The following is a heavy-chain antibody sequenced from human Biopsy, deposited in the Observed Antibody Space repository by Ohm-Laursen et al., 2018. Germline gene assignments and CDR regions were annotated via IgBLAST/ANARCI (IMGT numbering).Heavy chain of an antibody. CDR2: IKKKSNNDAT. CDR3: TRSAGYGYDY. D-gene: IGHD5-12*01. CDR1: GFNLSAFA. J-gene: IGHJ4*02. Sequence: GSRRLSCSASGFNLSAFALHWVRQASGRGLEWVGRIKKKSNNDATAYAESMKGRFSIFRDDSKSTSFLQMNSLKIEDTAVYFCTRSAGYGYDYWGQGILVTVSS. V-gene: IGHV3-73*01.